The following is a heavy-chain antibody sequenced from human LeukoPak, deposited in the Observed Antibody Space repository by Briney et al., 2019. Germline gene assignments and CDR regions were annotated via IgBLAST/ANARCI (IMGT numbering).Heavy chain of an antibody. CDR3: ATLAAAGTPGVKPLDY. D-gene: IGHD6-13*01. Sequence: SETLSLTCAVYGGSLSTYDWSWIRQPPGKGLEYIGKISHSRSTHYNPSLKSRVTISVETSQNQVSLQLSSVTAADTAVYYCATLAAAGTPGVKPLDYWGQGTLVTVSS. CDR1: GGSLSTYD. CDR2: ISHSRST. J-gene: IGHJ4*02. V-gene: IGHV4-34*01.